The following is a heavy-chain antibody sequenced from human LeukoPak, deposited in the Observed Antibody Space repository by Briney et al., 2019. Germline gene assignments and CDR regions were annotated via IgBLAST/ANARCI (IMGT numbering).Heavy chain of an antibody. CDR2: IYPGDSDT. V-gene: IGHV5-51*01. D-gene: IGHD6-19*01. J-gene: IGHJ4*02. CDR3: ARHGQWLPNEGEFDY. Sequence: GESLKISCKGSGYSFTSYWIGWVRQMPGKGLEWMGIIYPGDSDTRYSPSFQGQVTISADKSISNAYLQWSSLKASDTAMYYCARHGQWLPNEGEFDYWGQGTLVTVSS. CDR1: GYSFTSYW.